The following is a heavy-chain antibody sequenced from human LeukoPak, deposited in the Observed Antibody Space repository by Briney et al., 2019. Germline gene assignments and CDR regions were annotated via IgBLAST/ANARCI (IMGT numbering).Heavy chain of an antibody. D-gene: IGHD2-15*01. CDR3: AKDSRKAVRLLPVAGGCYFDY. CDR1: GFTFSSDA. V-gene: IGHV3-23*01. J-gene: IGHJ4*02. Sequence: GGSLRLSCAASGFTFSSDAMSWVRQAPGKGLEWVSAISGSGGSTYYADSVKGRFTISRDNSKNTLYLQMNSLRAEDTAVYYCAKDSRKAVRLLPVAGGCYFDYWGQGTLVTVSS. CDR2: ISGSGGST.